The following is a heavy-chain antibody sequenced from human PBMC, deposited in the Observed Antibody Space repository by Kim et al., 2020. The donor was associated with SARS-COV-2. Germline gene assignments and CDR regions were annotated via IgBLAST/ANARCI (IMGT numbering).Heavy chain of an antibody. CDR3: ARDIRGVDAFDI. D-gene: IGHD2-2*02. V-gene: IGHV4-59*01. J-gene: IGHJ3*02. Sequence: NYNPSLKSRVTISVDTSKNQFSLKLSSVTAADTAVYYCARDIRGVDAFDIWGQGTMVTVSS.